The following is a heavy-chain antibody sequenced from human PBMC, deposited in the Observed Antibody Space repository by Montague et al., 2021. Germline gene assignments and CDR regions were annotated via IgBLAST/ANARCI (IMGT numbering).Heavy chain of an antibody. CDR3: ARRMGFVVVTEHDAFDI. J-gene: IGHJ3*02. D-gene: IGHD2-21*02. V-gene: IGHV4-39*01. CDR1: GGSISSTSDY. CDR2: IYYSGST. Sequence: SETLSLTCTVSGGSISSTSDYWGWIRQPPGTGLEWIGSIYYSGSTYYNPSLKSRVTISADTSKNQFSLRLRSVTAADTAVYYCARRMGFVVVTEHDAFDIWGQGTMVTVSS.